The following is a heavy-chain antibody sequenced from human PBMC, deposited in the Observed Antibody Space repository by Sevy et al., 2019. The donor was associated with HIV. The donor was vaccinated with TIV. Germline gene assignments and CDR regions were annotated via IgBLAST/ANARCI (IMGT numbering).Heavy chain of an antibody. CDR1: GYTFSGYY. J-gene: IGHJ4*02. D-gene: IGHD2-21*02. V-gene: IGHV1-2*02. CDR3: ARGGESLPYCGGDCYPDY. Sequence: ASVKVSCKPSGYTFSGYYIHWVRQAPGQGLEWMGWINPKSGGTNYAQKFQGRVTMTRETSISQASMELSRLRSDDTAVYYCARGGESLPYCGGDCYPDYWGQGTLVTVSS. CDR2: INPKSGGT.